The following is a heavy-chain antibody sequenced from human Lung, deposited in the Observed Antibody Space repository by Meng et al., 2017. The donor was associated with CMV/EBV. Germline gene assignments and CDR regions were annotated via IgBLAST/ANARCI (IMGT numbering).Heavy chain of an antibody. CDR3: ARGPHDTTLKVH. CDR1: GYNFTGYH. CDR2: MNPNSGDT. Sequence: QVQLVQSGPEVKKPGAPVRVSCKASGYNFTGYHITWVRQATGQGLEWMGWMNPNSGDTGYAQKFQGRVTMTRHTSVDTAYLELSSLTSEVSAVYYCARGPHDTTLKVHWGQLTLVTVSS. J-gene: IGHJ4*02. D-gene: IGHD2-15*01. V-gene: IGHV1-8*01.